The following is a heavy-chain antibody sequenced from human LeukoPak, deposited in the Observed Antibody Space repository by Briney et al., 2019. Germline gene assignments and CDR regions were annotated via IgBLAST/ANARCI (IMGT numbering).Heavy chain of an antibody. CDR1: GGSISSYY. CDR3: ARVRKATGDFWSGYESPDAFDI. Sequence: PSETLSLTCTVSGGSISSYYWSWIRQPPGKGLEWIGYIYYSGSTYYNPSLKSRVTISVDTSKNQFSLKLSSVTAADTAVYYCARVRKATGDFWSGYESPDAFDIWGQGTMVTVSS. J-gene: IGHJ3*02. CDR2: IYYSGST. D-gene: IGHD3-3*01. V-gene: IGHV4-59*08.